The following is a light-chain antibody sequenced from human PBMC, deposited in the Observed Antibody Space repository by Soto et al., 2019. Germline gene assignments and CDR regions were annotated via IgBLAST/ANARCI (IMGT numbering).Light chain of an antibody. CDR2: DAS. CDR1: QSVTSN. V-gene: IGKV3-15*01. Sequence: EVLMTQSPATLSVSLGERATLSCRASQSVTSNLAWYQQKPGQAPRLLIYDASIRATGIPARFSGSGSGTEFTLTISSLQSEDFAVYYCQQYNNWLPLTFGGGTKVEIK. J-gene: IGKJ4*01. CDR3: QQYNNWLPLT.